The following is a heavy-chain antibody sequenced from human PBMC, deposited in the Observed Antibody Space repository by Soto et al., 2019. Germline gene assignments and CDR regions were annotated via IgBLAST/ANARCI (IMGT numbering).Heavy chain of an antibody. V-gene: IGHV4-31*03. D-gene: IGHD1-26*01. CDR3: ARTKVGHSTPSEF. CDR1: GASISRGGYY. Sequence: QVQLQESGPGLVKPSQTLSLTCSVSGASISRGGYYWGWIRQHPGKGLEWIAYMPYDGSTFYNPSLQRRVTITSDTSKYQFTLKVRSVTAKDTAIYYCARTKVGHSTPSEFWGQGTLVTGSS. CDR2: MPYDGST. J-gene: IGHJ4*02.